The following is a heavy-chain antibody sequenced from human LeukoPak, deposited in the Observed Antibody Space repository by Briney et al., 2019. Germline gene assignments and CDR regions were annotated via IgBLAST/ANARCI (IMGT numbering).Heavy chain of an antibody. CDR2: IDSSSSNI. CDR3: ARGAPTYCGGDCHGTFDY. J-gene: IGHJ4*02. V-gene: IGHV3-48*04. Sequence: GGSLRLSCAASGFTFSVFSMNWVRQAPGKGLGWGSYIDSSSSNIYYADSVKGRFTISRDNAKNSLYLQMNSLRAEDTAVYYCARGAPTYCGGDCHGTFDYWGQGTLVTVSS. CDR1: GFTFSVFS. D-gene: IGHD2-21*02.